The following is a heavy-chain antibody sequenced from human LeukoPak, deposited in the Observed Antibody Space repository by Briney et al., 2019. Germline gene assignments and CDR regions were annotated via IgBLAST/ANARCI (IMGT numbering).Heavy chain of an antibody. V-gene: IGHV4-59*10. CDR3: ARVPGGALNWFDP. CDR1: GGSFSGYY. CDR2: IYTSGST. J-gene: IGHJ5*02. D-gene: IGHD1-1*01. Sequence: PSETLSLTCAVYGGSFSGYYWSWIRQPAGKGLEWIGRIYTSGSTNYNPSLKSRVTISYTSKSQFSLKLSSVTAADTAVYYCARVPGGALNWFDPWGQGTLVTVSS.